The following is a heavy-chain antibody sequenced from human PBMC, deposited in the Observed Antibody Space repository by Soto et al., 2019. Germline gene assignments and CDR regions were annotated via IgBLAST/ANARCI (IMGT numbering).Heavy chain of an antibody. CDR3: ARDYTIFGVVSYGMDV. CDR1: GYTFTSYY. D-gene: IGHD3-3*01. V-gene: IGHV1-46*01. CDR2: INPSGGST. J-gene: IGHJ6*02. Sequence: ASVKVSCKASGYTFTSYYMHWVRQPPGQGLEWMGIINPSGGSTSYAQKFQGRVTMTRDTSTSTVYMELSSLRSEDTAVYYCARDYTIFGVVSYGMDVWGQGTTVTVSS.